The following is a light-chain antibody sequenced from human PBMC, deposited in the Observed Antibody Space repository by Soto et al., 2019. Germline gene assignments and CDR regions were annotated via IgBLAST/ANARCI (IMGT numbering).Light chain of an antibody. CDR3: GTWDNSLSAV. V-gene: IGLV1-51*01. CDR1: TSNVGSNY. J-gene: IGLJ2*01. CDR2: DNG. Sequence: QYLLTQAPFVSAAPGQKVTISCSGSTSNVGSNYVSWYQQLPGTAPKLLIYDNGKRSSGIPDRFSGSPSGTSATLGITGLQTGDEADYYRGTWDNSLSAVFGGGTKVTVL.